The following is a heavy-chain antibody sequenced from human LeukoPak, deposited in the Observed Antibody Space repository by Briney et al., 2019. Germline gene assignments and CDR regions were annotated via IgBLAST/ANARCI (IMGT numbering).Heavy chain of an antibody. Sequence: GRSLRLSCAASGFTFDDYAMHWVRQAPGKGLEWVSGISWNSGSIGYADSVKGRFTISRDNAKNSLYLQMNSLRAEDTALYYCAKDNDSSGYYHYYFDYWGQGTLVTVSS. J-gene: IGHJ4*02. CDR3: AKDNDSSGYYHYYFDY. V-gene: IGHV3-9*01. CDR1: GFTFDDYA. D-gene: IGHD3-22*01. CDR2: ISWNSGSI.